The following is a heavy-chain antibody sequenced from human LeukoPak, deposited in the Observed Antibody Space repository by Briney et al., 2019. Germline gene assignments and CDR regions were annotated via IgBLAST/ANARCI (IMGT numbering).Heavy chain of an antibody. D-gene: IGHD5-24*01. J-gene: IGHJ4*02. CDR2: INPTGGST. Sequence: ASVTVSCKASGYSFTTHYMHWVRQAPGQGLEWVGIINPTGGSTNYAQKFQGRVTMTRDTSTSTVYLDLSSLRSEDTAVYYCTRTLYSVGDGYNFGFDYWGQGALVTV. CDR3: TRTLYSVGDGYNFGFDY. V-gene: IGHV1-46*01. CDR1: GYSFTTHY.